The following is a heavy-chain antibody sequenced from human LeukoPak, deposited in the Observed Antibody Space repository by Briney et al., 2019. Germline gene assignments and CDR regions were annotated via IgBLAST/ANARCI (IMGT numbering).Heavy chain of an antibody. CDR1: GGSISYFY. V-gene: IGHV4-4*07. CDR2: IYTSGST. CDR3: ARVRGSSGSYEYYHYMDV. D-gene: IGHD1-26*01. Sequence: PSETLSLTCTVSGGSISYFYWSWIRQPAGKGLEWIGRIYTSGSTNYNPSLKSRVTMSEDTSKKQFSLKLSSVTAADTAVYYCARVRGSSGSYEYYHYMDVWGKGTTVTISS. J-gene: IGHJ6*03.